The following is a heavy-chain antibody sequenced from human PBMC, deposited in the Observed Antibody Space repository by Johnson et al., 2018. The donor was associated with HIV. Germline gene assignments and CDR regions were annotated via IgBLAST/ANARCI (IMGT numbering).Heavy chain of an antibody. CDR1: GFTVSSNY. D-gene: IGHD1-26*01. Sequence: VQLVESGGGLIQPGGSLRLSCAASGFTVSSNYMSWVRQAPGKGLEWVSVIYSGGSTYYADSVKGRFTISRDNSKNTLYLQMTSLRAEDTAVYYCARDRGGGGYHDAFDIWGQGTMVTVSS. V-gene: IGHV3-66*03. CDR3: ARDRGGGGYHDAFDI. J-gene: IGHJ3*02. CDR2: IYSGGST.